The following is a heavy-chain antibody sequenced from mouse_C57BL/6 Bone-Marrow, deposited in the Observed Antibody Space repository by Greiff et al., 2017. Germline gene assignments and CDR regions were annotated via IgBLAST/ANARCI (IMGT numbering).Heavy chain of an antibody. CDR1: GYTFTSYG. Sequence: QVQLQQSGAELARPGASVKLSCKASGYTFTSYGISWVKQRTGQGLEWIGEIYPRSGNTYYNEKFKGKATLTADKSSSTAYMELRSLTSEDSAVYFCAAPGYGRDFDYWGQGTTLTVSS. J-gene: IGHJ2*01. CDR3: AAPGYGRDFDY. D-gene: IGHD1-1*01. V-gene: IGHV1-81*01. CDR2: IYPRSGNT.